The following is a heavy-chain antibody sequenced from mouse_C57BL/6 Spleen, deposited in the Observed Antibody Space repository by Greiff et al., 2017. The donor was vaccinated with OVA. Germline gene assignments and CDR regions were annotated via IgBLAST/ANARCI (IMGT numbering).Heavy chain of an antibody. D-gene: IGHD2-5*01. Sequence: DVKLQESGGGLVQPGGSLKLSCAASGFTFSDYYMYWVRQTPEKRLEWVAYISNGGGSTYYPDTVKGRFTISRDNAKNTLYLQMSRLKSEDTAMYYCATRYSNYEGWYFDVWGTGTTLTVSS. V-gene: IGHV5-12*01. CDR2: ISNGGGST. CDR1: GFTFSDYY. J-gene: IGHJ1*03. CDR3: ATRYSNYEGWYFDV.